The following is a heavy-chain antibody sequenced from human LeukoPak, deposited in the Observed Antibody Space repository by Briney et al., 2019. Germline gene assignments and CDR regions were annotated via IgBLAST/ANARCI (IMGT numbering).Heavy chain of an antibody. CDR1: GGSISSYY. V-gene: IGHV4-59*01. J-gene: IGHJ6*03. CDR3: ARDYDFWSGYPDNYYYYYYMDV. D-gene: IGHD3-3*01. Sequence: SETLSLTCTVSGGSISSYYWSWIRQPPGKGLEWIGYIYYSGSTNYNPSLKSRVTISVDTSKNQFSLKLSSVTAADTAVYYCARDYDFWSGYPDNYYYYYYMDVWGKGTTVTVSS. CDR2: IYYSGST.